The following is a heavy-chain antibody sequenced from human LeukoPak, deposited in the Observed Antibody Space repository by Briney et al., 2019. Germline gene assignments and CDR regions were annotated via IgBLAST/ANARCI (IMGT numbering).Heavy chain of an antibody. CDR2: IKRRTDGGTA. V-gene: IGHV3-15*01. CDR1: GFTFNNAW. Sequence: PGGSLRLSCAASGFTFNNAWLSWVSQGPGKGPESVGRIKRRTDGGTADQAPPVKGRFTISRDDSKNTLYLEMNSLKTEDTAVYYCPTGSLFGVDSHSEDYWGQGTLVTVSS. D-gene: IGHD3-3*01. CDR3: PTGSLFGVDSHSEDY. J-gene: IGHJ4*02.